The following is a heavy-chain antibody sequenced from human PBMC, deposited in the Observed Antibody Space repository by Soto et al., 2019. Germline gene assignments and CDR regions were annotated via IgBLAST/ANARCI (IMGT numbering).Heavy chain of an antibody. CDR2: IYYSGST. CDR3: ARHSGFGAQLAVFDI. V-gene: IGHV4-39*01. CDR1: GGSFSSSSYY. D-gene: IGHD6-6*01. Sequence: SETLSLTCTVSGGSFSSSSYYWGWIRQPPGKGLEWIGSIYYSGSTYYNPSLKSRVTISVDTSKNQSSLKLSSVTAADTALYYSARHSGFGAQLAVFDIWGQGTMVTVSS. J-gene: IGHJ3*02.